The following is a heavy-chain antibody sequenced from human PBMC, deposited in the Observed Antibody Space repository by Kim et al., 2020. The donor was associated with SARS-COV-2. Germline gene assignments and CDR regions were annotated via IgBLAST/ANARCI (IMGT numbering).Heavy chain of an antibody. V-gene: IGHV3-30*18. CDR2: ISYDGSNK. CDR1: GFTFSSYG. Sequence: GGSLRLSCAASGFTFSSYGMHWVRQAPGKGLEWVAVISYDGSNKYYADSVKGRFTISRDNSKNTLYLQMNSLRTEDTAVYYCAKGDEQLSLGVFDIWVQG. J-gene: IGHJ3*02. CDR3: AKGDEQLSLGVFDI. D-gene: IGHD1-1*01.